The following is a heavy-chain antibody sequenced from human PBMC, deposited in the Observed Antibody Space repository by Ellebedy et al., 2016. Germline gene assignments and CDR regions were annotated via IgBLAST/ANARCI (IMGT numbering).Heavy chain of an antibody. CDR2: ISNDGNNA. V-gene: IGHV3-30*03. J-gene: IGHJ4*02. CDR1: GFTFSSYG. Sequence: GESLKISCAGSGFTFSSYGMHWVRQGPGKGLEWVAVISNDGNNANYIEFAKGRFTISRDNSKNTLFLQMHSLRLEDTAVYYCASSPGRYFDPAGENFDHWGQGALVTVSS. CDR3: ASSPGRYFDPAGENFDH. D-gene: IGHD3-9*01.